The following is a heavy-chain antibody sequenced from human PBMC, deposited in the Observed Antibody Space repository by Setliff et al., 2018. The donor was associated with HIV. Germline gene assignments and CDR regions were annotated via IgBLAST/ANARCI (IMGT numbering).Heavy chain of an antibody. CDR2: INSDGSST. CDR1: GFTFSSYW. CDR3: ARGLYNYDSSPYYMDV. J-gene: IGHJ6*03. D-gene: IGHD3-22*01. Sequence: CAASGFTFSSYWMHWVRQAPGKGLVWVSRINSDGSSTSYADSVKGRITISRDNAKNSLYLQMNSLRAEDTAVYYCARGLYNYDSSPYYMDVWGKGTTVTVSS. V-gene: IGHV3-74*01.